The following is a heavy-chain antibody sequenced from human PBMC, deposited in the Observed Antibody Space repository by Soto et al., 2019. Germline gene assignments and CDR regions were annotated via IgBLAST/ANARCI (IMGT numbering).Heavy chain of an antibody. V-gene: IGHV3-30-3*01. J-gene: IGHJ4*02. CDR1: GFTFSSYA. CDR2: ISYDGSNK. D-gene: IGHD2-8*01. CDR3: ARSPGYGLYYFDY. Sequence: QVQLVESGGGVVQPGRSLRLSCAASGFTFSSYAMHWVRQAPGKGLEWVAVISYDGSNKYYADSVKGRFTISRDNPKNTLYLQMNSLRAEDTAVYYCARSPGYGLYYFDYWGQGTLVTVSS.